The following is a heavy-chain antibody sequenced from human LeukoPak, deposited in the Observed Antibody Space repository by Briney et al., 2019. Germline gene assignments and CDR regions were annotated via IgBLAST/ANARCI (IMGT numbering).Heavy chain of an antibody. CDR3: ARDSSTDFWSYYFDY. J-gene: IGHJ4*02. CDR2: IWYDGSNK. CDR1: GFTFSSYG. Sequence: GRSLRLSCAASGFTFSSYGMHWVRQAPGKGLEWVAVIWYDGSNKYYADSVKGRFTISRDNAKNSLNLQMNSLRAEDTAVYYCARDSSTDFWSYYFDYWGQGTLVTVSS. V-gene: IGHV3-33*01. D-gene: IGHD3-3*01.